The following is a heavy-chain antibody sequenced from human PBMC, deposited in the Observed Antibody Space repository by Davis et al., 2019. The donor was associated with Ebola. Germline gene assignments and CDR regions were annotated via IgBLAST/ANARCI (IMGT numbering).Heavy chain of an antibody. CDR3: TREGELWITFPDY. V-gene: IGHV3-7*03. D-gene: IGHD3-16*01. Sequence: GESLKISCAASEFTFSGYAMSWVRQAPGKGLEWVANIKADGSEKYYVDSMKGRFTISRDNAKNSLYLQMNSLRADDTAVYYCTREGELWITFPDYWGQGTLVTVSS. J-gene: IGHJ4*02. CDR2: IKADGSEK. CDR1: EFTFSGYA.